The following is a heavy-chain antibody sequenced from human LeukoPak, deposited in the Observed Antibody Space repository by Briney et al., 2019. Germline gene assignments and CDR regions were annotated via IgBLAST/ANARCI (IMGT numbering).Heavy chain of an antibody. Sequence: ASVKVSCKASGGTFSSYAISWVRQAPGQGLEWMGGIIPIFGTANYAQKFQGRVTITADESTSTAYMELSSLRSEDTAVYYCAQGKGYSYGTNWFDPWGQGTLVTAS. CDR1: GGTFSSYA. CDR2: IIPIFGTA. J-gene: IGHJ5*02. V-gene: IGHV1-69*13. D-gene: IGHD5-18*01. CDR3: AQGKGYSYGTNWFDP.